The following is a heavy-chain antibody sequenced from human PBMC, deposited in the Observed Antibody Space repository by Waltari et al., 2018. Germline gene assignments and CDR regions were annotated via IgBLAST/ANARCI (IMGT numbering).Heavy chain of an antibody. D-gene: IGHD3-3*01. J-gene: IGHJ4*02. CDR1: GFTFGVYA. Sequence: EVQLVESGGDLVQPGRSLSLSGAVSGFTFGVYAISWFCQAPGQGLEWVGLIRSKAYGGTTEYAASVKGRFTISRDDSKSIAFLQMNSLQTDDTAVYYCTRGPVAIFGFVMPFEHWGQGTLVTVTS. CDR3: TRGPVAIFGFVMPFEH. CDR2: IRSKAYGGTT. V-gene: IGHV3-49*03.